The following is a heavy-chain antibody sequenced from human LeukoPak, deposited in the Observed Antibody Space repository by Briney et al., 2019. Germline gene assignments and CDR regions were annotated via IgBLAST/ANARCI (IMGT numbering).Heavy chain of an antibody. CDR3: ARYYCGGDCYSGYFDY. J-gene: IGHJ4*02. CDR1: GGSISSSTSY. V-gene: IGHV4-39*01. D-gene: IGHD2-21*02. CDR2: IYYSGST. Sequence: PSETLSLTCTVSGGSISSSTSYWGWIRQPPGKGLEWIGNIYYSGSTYYNPSLKSRVTISVDTSKKQFSLRLSSVTAADTAVYYCARYYCGGDCYSGYFDYWGQGTLATVSS.